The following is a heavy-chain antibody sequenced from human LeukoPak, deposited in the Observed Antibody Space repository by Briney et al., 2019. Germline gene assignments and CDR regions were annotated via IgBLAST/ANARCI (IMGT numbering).Heavy chain of an antibody. CDR2: ISYDGSNK. V-gene: IGHV3-30-3*01. CDR3: ARGRRPDY. CDR1: GFTFSSYA. Sequence: GRSLRLSCAASGFTFSSYAMHWVRQAPGKGLEWVAVISYDGSNKYYADSVKGRFTISRDNSKNTLYLQMNSLRAEDTAVYYCARGRRPDYGGREIRVTVP. J-gene: IGHJ4*02.